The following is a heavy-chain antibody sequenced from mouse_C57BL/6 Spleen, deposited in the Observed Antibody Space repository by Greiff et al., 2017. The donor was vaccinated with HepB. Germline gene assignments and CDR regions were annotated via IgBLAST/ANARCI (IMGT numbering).Heavy chain of an antibody. Sequence: EVMLVESGGGLVKPGGSLKLSCAASGFIFSSYTMSWVRQTPEKRLEWVATISGGGGNTYYPDSVKGRFTISRDNAKNTLYLQMSSLRSEDTALYYCARLNYGNLAWFAYWGQGTLVTVSA. D-gene: IGHD2-1*01. CDR2: ISGGGGNT. J-gene: IGHJ3*01. CDR3: ARLNYGNLAWFAY. V-gene: IGHV5-9*01. CDR1: GFIFSSYT.